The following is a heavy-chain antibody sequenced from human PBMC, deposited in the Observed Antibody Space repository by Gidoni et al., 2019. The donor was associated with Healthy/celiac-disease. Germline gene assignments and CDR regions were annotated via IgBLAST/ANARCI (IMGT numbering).Heavy chain of an antibody. V-gene: IGHV6-1*01. CDR3: ARGEELSEFDY. CDR2: TYYRSKWYN. CDR1: GDRVPSNSAA. J-gene: IGHJ4*02. Sequence: QVQLQQSGPGLVKPSQTLPLPCAIPGDRVPSNSAALNWIRQSPSRGLEWLGRTYYRSKWYNDYAVSVKSRITINPDTSKNQFSLQLNSVTPEDTAVYYCARGEELSEFDYWGQGTLVTVSS. D-gene: IGHD1-7*01.